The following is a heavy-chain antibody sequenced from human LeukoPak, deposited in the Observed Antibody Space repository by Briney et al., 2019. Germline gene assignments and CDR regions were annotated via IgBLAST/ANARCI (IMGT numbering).Heavy chain of an antibody. CDR2: IYTSGST. J-gene: IGHJ3*02. CDR1: GGSISSGSYY. D-gene: IGHD2-21*02. Sequence: SQXLSLTCTVSGGSISSGSYYWRWIRQPAGKGLEWIGRIYTSGSTNDNPSLKRRVTISVETSKKQFSLKLSSVTAADTAVYYCARAEVTEDAFDIWGQGTMVTVSS. V-gene: IGHV4-61*02. CDR3: ARAEVTEDAFDI.